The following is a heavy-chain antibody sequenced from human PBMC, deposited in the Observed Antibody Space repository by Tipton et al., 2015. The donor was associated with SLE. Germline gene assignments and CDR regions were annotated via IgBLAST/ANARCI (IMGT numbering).Heavy chain of an antibody. CDR2: INHSGST. CDR3: ARGTKGTLRGFDL. CDR1: GGSFSGYY. Sequence: TLSLTCAVYGGSFSGYYWSWICQPPGKGLEWIGEINHSGSTNYNPSLKSRVTISVDTSKNQFSLKLSSVTAADTAVYYCARGTKGTLRGFDLWGRGTLVTVSS. J-gene: IGHJ2*01. D-gene: IGHD2-8*01. V-gene: IGHV4-34*01.